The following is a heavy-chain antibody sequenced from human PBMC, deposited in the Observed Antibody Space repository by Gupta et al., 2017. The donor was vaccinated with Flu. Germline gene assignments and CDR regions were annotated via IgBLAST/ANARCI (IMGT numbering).Heavy chain of an antibody. CDR3: ATDFRGFCSGDTCYGNY. CDR2: IKTKTEGETT. D-gene: IGHD2-15*01. J-gene: IGHJ4*02. V-gene: IGHV3-15*01. Sequence: GLEWVGRIKTKTEGETTDYSAPVQGRFIISREDSQNTLYLQMNSLKTEDTAVYYCATDFRGFCSGDTCYGNYWGQGTLVTVSS.